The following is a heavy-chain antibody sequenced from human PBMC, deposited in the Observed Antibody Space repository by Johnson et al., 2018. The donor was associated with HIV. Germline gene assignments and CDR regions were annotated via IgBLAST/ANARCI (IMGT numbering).Heavy chain of an antibody. Sequence: VQLVESGGDLVQPGGSLRLSCAASGFTVSNNYVSWVRQAPGKGLEWVSVIYTSGDTYYAASVRGRFAISRDNSKNTVYLQMSSLRAEDTAVYYCASGAAVAGNAFDIWGQGTMVTVSS. V-gene: IGHV3-66*01. CDR3: ASGAAVAGNAFDI. CDR2: IYTSGDT. D-gene: IGHD6-19*01. CDR1: GFTVSNNY. J-gene: IGHJ3*02.